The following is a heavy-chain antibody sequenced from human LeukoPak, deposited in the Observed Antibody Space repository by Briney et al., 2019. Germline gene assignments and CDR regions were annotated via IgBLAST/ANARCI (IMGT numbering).Heavy chain of an antibody. CDR2: IIPIFGTA. J-gene: IGHJ4*02. CDR1: GYTFTSYG. V-gene: IGHV1-69*05. CDR3: ARDRGLGSSWSFDY. Sequence: SVKVSCKASGYTFTSYGISWVRQAPGQGLEWMGGIIPIFGTANYAQKFQGRVTITTDESTSTASMELSSLRSEDTAVYYCARDRGLGSSWSFDYWGQGTLVTVSS. D-gene: IGHD6-13*01.